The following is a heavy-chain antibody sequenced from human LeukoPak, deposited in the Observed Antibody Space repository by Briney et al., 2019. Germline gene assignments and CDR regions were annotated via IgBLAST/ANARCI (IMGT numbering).Heavy chain of an antibody. CDR2: IHYSGNT. D-gene: IGHD5-24*01. Sequence: PSETLSLTCSVSGGSISSSSYYWGWIRQPPGKGLEWIGSIHYSGNTNYNPSLKSRVTISVDTSKNQFSLKLSSVTAAVTAVYYCARVNGYNFEYWGQGTLVTVSS. V-gene: IGHV4-39*07. CDR1: GGSISSSSYY. CDR3: ARVNGYNFEY. J-gene: IGHJ4*02.